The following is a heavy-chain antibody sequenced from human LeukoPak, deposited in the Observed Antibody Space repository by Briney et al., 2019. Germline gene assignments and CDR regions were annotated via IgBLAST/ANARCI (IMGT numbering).Heavy chain of an antibody. D-gene: IGHD1-26*01. CDR2: IYYSGST. V-gene: IGHV4-59*01. CDR3: ARGVNSGYFDY. J-gene: IGHJ4*02. CDR1: GGSISSYY. Sequence: SETPSLTCTDSGGSISSYYWTWIRPPPGKGLEWIGYIYYSGSTNYNPYPKSRVNISVETSKNRLSLKLTSVTAADTAVYYCARGVNSGYFDYCSQGCLVTVYS.